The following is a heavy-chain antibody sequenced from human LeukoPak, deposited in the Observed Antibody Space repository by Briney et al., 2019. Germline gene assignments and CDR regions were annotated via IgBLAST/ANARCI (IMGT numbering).Heavy chain of an antibody. CDR1: GSTLTELS. J-gene: IGHJ4*02. Sequence: ASVKVSCKVSGSTLTELSMHWVRQAPGKGLEWMGGFDPEDGETIYAQKFQGRVTMTEDTSTDTAYMELSSLRSEDTAVYYCATGKPRGSGSFLRYHFDFWGQGTLVTVSS. V-gene: IGHV1-24*01. CDR3: ATGKPRGSGSFLRYHFDF. D-gene: IGHD3-10*01. CDR2: FDPEDGET.